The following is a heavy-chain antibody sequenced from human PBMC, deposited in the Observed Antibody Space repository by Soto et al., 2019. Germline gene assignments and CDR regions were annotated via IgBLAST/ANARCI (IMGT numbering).Heavy chain of an antibody. CDR2: IIPIFGTA. V-gene: IGHV1-69*13. CDR1: GGTFSSYA. CDR3: ARVGQQFFRLLSWFDP. D-gene: IGHD6-13*01. J-gene: IGHJ5*02. Sequence: SVKVSCKASGGTFSSYAISWVRQAPGQGLEWMGGIIPIFGTANYAQKFQGRVTITADESTSTAYMELSSLRSEDTAVYYCARVGQQFFRLLSWFDPWGQGTLVTVSS.